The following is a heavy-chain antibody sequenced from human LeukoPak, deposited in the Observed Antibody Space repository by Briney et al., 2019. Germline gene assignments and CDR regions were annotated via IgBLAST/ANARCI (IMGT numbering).Heavy chain of an antibody. J-gene: IGHJ6*03. CDR3: ARDFRKYQLGDYMDV. D-gene: IGHD2-2*01. CDR2: IFKGGST. CDR1: GITVTDSY. V-gene: IGHV3-66*01. Sequence: GGSLRLSCAASGITVTDSYMSWVRLAPEKGLEWVSVIFKGGSTYYADSVKGRFTISRDNSKNTLYLQMNSLRAEDTALYYCARDFRKYQLGDYMDVWGKGTTVTVSS.